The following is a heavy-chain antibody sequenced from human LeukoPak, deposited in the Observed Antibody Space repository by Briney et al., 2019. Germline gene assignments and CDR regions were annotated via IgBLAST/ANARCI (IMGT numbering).Heavy chain of an antibody. D-gene: IGHD5-12*01. CDR1: GFTFSSYA. CDR3: ARHSRSGSGGYENAFDI. CDR2: IYSGGST. J-gene: IGHJ3*02. Sequence: NPGGSLRLSCAASGFTFSSYAMSWICQSPGKGLEWIGNIYSGGSTYYTPSLKSRVTISVDTSKNQFSLKLSSVTAADTAIYFCARHSRSGSGGYENAFDIWGQAAMATVSS. V-gene: IGHV4-59*04.